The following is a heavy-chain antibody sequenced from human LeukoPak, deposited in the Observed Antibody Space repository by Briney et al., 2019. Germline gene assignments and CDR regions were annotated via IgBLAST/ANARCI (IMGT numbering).Heavy chain of an antibody. CDR2: IYDSGST. Sequence: SETLSLTCTVSGGSIRSSYYYWGWIRQPPGKGLEWIGSIYDSGSTYYNPSLKSRVTISVDTSKNQFSLKLSSVTAADTAVYYCARQLYGDFVNWFDPWGQGTLVTVSS. CDR1: GGSIRSSYYY. D-gene: IGHD4-17*01. CDR3: ARQLYGDFVNWFDP. V-gene: IGHV4-39*01. J-gene: IGHJ5*02.